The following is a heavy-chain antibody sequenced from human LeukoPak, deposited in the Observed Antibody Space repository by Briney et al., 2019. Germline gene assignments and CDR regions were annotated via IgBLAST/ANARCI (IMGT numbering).Heavy chain of an antibody. CDR3: AKGDSNDYGFTYYYYYMDV. D-gene: IGHD3/OR15-3a*01. CDR2: ISYDGSNK. J-gene: IGHJ6*03. CDR1: EFTFSSYA. Sequence: QPGGSLRLSCAASEFTFSSYAMHWVRQAPGKGLEWVALISYDGSNKYYADSVKGRFTISRDNSKNTLYLQMNSLRAEDTAVYYCAKGDSNDYGFTYYYYYMDVWGKGTTVTVSS. V-gene: IGHV3-30-3*01.